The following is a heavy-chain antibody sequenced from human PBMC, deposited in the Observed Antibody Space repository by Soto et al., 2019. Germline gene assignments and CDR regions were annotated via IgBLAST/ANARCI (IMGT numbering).Heavy chain of an antibody. Sequence: EVQLMDSGGGLVQPGGSLKLSCAASGFTFSGSAMHWVRQASGKGLEWVGRIRSKTNSYATSYTASVKGRFTISRDDSKNTNYLQMNSLKIEDTAVYYCTRQYYDFWSGQGPGGMDVWGQGTTVTVSS. J-gene: IGHJ6*02. CDR2: IRSKTNSYAT. CDR1: GFTFSGSA. D-gene: IGHD3-3*01. CDR3: TRQYYDFWSGQGPGGMDV. V-gene: IGHV3-73*01.